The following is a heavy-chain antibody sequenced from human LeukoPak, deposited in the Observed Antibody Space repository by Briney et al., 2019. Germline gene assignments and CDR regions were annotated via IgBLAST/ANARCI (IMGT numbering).Heavy chain of an antibody. V-gene: IGHV4-59*01. CDR3: ARSEVSVGAIRFDY. J-gene: IGHJ4*02. CDR2: IYYSGST. CDR1: GGSISSYY. Sequence: SETLSLTCTVSGGSISSYYWSWLRQPPGKGLEWIGYIYYSGSTNYNPSLTSRVTISVDTSKNQFSLKLSSVTAADTAVYYCARSEVSVGAIRFDYWGQGTLVTVSS. D-gene: IGHD1-26*01.